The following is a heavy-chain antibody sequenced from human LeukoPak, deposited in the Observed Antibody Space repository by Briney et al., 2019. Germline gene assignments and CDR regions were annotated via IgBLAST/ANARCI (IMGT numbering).Heavy chain of an antibody. V-gene: IGHV1-8*01. CDR1: GYTFTSYD. Sequence: APVKVSCKASGYTFTSYDINWVRQATGQGLEWMGWMNPNSGNTGYAQKFQGRVTMTRNTSISTAYMELSSLRSKDTAVYYCARGGYYGSGSPIDYWGQGTLVTVSS. J-gene: IGHJ4*02. CDR2: MNPNSGNT. CDR3: ARGGYYGSGSPIDY. D-gene: IGHD3-10*01.